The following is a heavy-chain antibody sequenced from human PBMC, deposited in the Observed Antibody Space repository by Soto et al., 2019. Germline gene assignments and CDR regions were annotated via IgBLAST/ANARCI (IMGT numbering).Heavy chain of an antibody. CDR3: AREEVGYCSGGRCYYYVMDV. D-gene: IGHD2-15*01. J-gene: IGHJ6*02. Sequence: SETLSLTCTVSGGSISSYYWSWIRQPAGKGLEWIGRIYTSGNTNYNPSLKSRVTMSVDTSKNQFSLKLGSVTAADTAVYYCAREEVGYCSGGRCYYYVMDVWGQGTTVTVS. CDR2: IYTSGNT. V-gene: IGHV4-4*07. CDR1: GGSISSYY.